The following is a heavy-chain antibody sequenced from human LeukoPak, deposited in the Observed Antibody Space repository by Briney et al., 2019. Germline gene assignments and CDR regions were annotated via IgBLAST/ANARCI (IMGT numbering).Heavy chain of an antibody. CDR3: GADSHTSGFDY. J-gene: IGHJ4*02. Sequence: SVKVSCKASGGRFGNYALNWVRQAPGQRFEWMGAITPLYGASNYAQKFQGRLTIVADESTGTGYMELRSLASEDTAVYYCGADSHTSGFDYWAQGTLVTVSS. D-gene: IGHD1-1*01. CDR2: ITPLYGAS. CDR1: GGRFGNYA. V-gene: IGHV1-69*01.